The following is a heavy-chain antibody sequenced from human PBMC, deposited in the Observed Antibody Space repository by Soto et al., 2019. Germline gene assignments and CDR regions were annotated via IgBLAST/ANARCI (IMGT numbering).Heavy chain of an antibody. Sequence: QVQLVQSGAEVKKPGASVKVSCKASGYTFTSYAMHWVRQAPGQRLEWMGWINAGNGNTKYSQKFQGXVXXXRXXSASTADMELSSLRSEDTAVYYYARSIVVVTAADYWGQGTLVTVSS. CDR2: INAGNGNT. J-gene: IGHJ4*02. D-gene: IGHD2-21*02. V-gene: IGHV1-3*01. CDR1: GYTFTSYA. CDR3: ARSIVVVTAADY.